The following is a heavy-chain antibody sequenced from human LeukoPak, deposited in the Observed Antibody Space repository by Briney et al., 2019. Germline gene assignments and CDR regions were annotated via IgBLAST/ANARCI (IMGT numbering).Heavy chain of an antibody. CDR2: INHGGST. V-gene: IGHV4-59*04. CDR1: GGSINNYY. Sequence: SETLSLTCTVSGGSINNYYWSWIRRPPGKGLEWIGSINHGGSTDYNPSLKSRVIMSIDASKNHFSLKLTSVTAADTAVYYCARVGPNWGFKENFDFWGQGTLVTVSS. CDR3: ARVGPNWGFKENFDF. J-gene: IGHJ4*02. D-gene: IGHD7-27*01.